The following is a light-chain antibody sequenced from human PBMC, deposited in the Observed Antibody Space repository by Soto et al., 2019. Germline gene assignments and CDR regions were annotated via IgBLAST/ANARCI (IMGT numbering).Light chain of an antibody. CDR3: QQYGTSGT. Sequence: EIVITQSPATLSVSPWERATLSCRASQSVSSNLAWYQQKPGQAPRLLIYGASNRATGIPDRFSGSGSGTDFTLTISRLQPDDFAVYYCQQYGTSGTFGQGTKVDIK. J-gene: IGKJ1*01. V-gene: IGKV3-20*01. CDR1: QSVSSN. CDR2: GAS.